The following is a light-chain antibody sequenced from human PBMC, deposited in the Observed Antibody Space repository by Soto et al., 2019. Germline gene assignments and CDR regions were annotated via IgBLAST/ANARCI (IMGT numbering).Light chain of an antibody. V-gene: IGLV2-14*03. CDR3: SSYTNSSPDV. Sequence: SALTQPASVSGSPGESITISCTGTSSDVGGYNYVSWYQQHPGKAPKRMIFDVSDRPSGVSDLFSGSKSGNTASLTISALQAEDEADYSCSSYTNSSPDVFGTGTKLTVL. CDR1: SSDVGGYNY. CDR2: DVS. J-gene: IGLJ1*01.